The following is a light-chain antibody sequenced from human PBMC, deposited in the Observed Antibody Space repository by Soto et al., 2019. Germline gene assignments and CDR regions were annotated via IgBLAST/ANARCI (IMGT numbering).Light chain of an antibody. Sequence: EIVLTQSPGTLSLSPGERATLSCRASQSVSSSYLAWYQQKPGQAPRLLIYGASSRATGIPDRFSGSRSGTDFTLTISRLEPEDFAVYYCQQYETFGQGTKV. CDR1: QSVSSSY. CDR3: QQYET. J-gene: IGKJ1*01. CDR2: GAS. V-gene: IGKV3-20*01.